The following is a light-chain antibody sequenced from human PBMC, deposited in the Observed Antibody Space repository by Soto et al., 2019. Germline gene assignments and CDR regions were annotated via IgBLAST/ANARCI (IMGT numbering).Light chain of an antibody. CDR3: QQYYSYPHT. CDR1: QGISSY. Sequence: AIRMTQSPSSFSASTGDRVTITCRASQGISSYLAWYQQKPGKAPKLLIYAASTLQSGVPSRFSGSGSGTDFTLTISCLQSEDFATYYCQQYYSYPHTFGQGTKVEFK. V-gene: IGKV1-8*01. J-gene: IGKJ1*01. CDR2: AAS.